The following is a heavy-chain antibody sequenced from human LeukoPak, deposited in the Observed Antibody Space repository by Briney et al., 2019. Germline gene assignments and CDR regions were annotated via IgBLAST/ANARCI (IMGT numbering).Heavy chain of an antibody. V-gene: IGHV1-24*01. J-gene: IGHJ4*02. CDR1: GYTLTELS. Sequence: ASVKVSCKVSGYTLTELSMHWVRQAPGNGLEWMGGFDPEDGETIYAQKFQGRVTMTEDTSTDTAYMELSSLRSEDTAVYYCATGVTYCSSTSCYLRAFDYWGQGTLVTVSS. CDR2: FDPEDGET. CDR3: ATGVTYCSSTSCYLRAFDY. D-gene: IGHD2-2*01.